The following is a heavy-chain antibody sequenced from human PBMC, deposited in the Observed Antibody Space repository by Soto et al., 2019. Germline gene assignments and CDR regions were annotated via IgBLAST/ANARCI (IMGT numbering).Heavy chain of an antibody. CDR1: GYSFSGYY. CDR3: VSLQTSGWPGVH. J-gene: IGHJ4*02. Sequence: QVQLVQSGAETKNPGASVKVSCKASGYSFSGYYIQWVRQAPGQGPEWLGWIYPNTETTDTSKKFPGRVTMTSEMSTRTVYMELRDLRSDDTAVCYCVSLQTSGWPGVHWGQGTLVTVSS. CDR2: IYPNTETT. D-gene: IGHD6-25*01. V-gene: IGHV1-2*02.